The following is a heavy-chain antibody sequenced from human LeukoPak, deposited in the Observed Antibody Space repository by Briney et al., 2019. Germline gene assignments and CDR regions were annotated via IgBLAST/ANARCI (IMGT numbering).Heavy chain of an antibody. CDR1: GFTFSGYW. V-gene: IGHV3-74*01. D-gene: IGHD5-18*01. CDR3: ARGGTYSSGLPGS. Sequence: GGSLRLSCAASGFTFSGYWMHWVRQAPGKGLVWVSRINSDGSSTIYAVSVKGRFTISRDNAKNTLYLQMNTLRAEDTGVYYCARGGTYSSGLPGSWGQGTLVTVSS. J-gene: IGHJ5*02. CDR2: INSDGSST.